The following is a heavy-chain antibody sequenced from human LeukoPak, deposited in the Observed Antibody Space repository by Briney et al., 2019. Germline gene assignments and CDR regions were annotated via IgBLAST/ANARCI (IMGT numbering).Heavy chain of an antibody. J-gene: IGHJ5*02. D-gene: IGHD4-23*01. CDR3: ARDNSVEDTAWWFDP. CDR2: INPSGGST. Sequence: ASVKVSCKASGYTFTSYYMHWVRQAPGQGLEWMGIINPSGGSTSYAQKFQGRVTMTRDMSTSTDYMELSSLRSEDTTVYYCARDNSVEDTAWWFDPWGQGTLVTVSS. CDR1: GYTFTSYY. V-gene: IGHV1-46*01.